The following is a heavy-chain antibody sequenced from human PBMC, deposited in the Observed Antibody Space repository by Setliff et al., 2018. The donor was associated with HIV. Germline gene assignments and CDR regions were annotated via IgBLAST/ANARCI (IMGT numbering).Heavy chain of an antibody. CDR3: ARVQWDLLYVPDAFDI. Sequence: SETLSLTCSVSGGSTNSDNYYWGWIRQAPGKGLEWIGSIYYSGNTYYNPSLKSRVTISVDTSKNQFSLQLSSVTAADTAVYYCARVQWDLLYVPDAFDIWGQGIMVTVSS. V-gene: IGHV4-39*07. CDR2: IYYSGNT. CDR1: GGSTNSDNYY. D-gene: IGHD1-26*01. J-gene: IGHJ3*02.